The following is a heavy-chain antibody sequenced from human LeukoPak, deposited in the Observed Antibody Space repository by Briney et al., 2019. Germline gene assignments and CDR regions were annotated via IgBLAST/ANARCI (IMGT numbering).Heavy chain of an antibody. CDR2: ISSSSSYI. CDR1: GFTFSSYA. Sequence: GGSLRLSCSASGFTFSSYAMHWVRQAPGKGLEWVSSISSSSSYIYYADSVKGRFTISRDNAKNSLYLQMNSLRAEDTAVYYCARDRPYYYDSRGYFDYWGQGTLVTVSS. CDR3: ARDRPYYYDSRGYFDY. D-gene: IGHD3-22*01. V-gene: IGHV3-21*01. J-gene: IGHJ4*02.